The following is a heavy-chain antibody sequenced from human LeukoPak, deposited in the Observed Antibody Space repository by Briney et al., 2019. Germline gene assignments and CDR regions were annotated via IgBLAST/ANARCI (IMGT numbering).Heavy chain of an antibody. J-gene: IGHJ4*02. CDR1: GYTFTSCG. Sequence: GASVKVCCKASGYTFTSCGISWVRQTPGQGLAWMGWISAYNGNRNYAQKLQGRVTMTTDTSTSTAYMQLRSLRSDDTAVYYCARDRLVVVPASIGYWGQGTLVTVSS. V-gene: IGHV1-18*01. CDR3: ARDRLVVVPASIGY. CDR2: ISAYNGNR. D-gene: IGHD2-2*01.